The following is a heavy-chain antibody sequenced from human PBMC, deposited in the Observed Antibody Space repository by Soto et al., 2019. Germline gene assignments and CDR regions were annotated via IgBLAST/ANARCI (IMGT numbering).Heavy chain of an antibody. J-gene: IGHJ3*02. CDR3: AKRGGPYSSCYFDAFDI. D-gene: IGHD3-22*01. CDR2: ISYDGSNK. V-gene: IGHV3-30*18. Sequence: QVQLVESGGGVVQPGRSLRLSCAASGFTFSSYGMHWVRQAPGKGLEWVAVISYDGSNKYYADSVKGRFTISRDNSKNPLYLEMNSLRAEDTAVYYCAKRGGPYSSCYFDAFDIWGQGTMVTVSS. CDR1: GFTFSSYG.